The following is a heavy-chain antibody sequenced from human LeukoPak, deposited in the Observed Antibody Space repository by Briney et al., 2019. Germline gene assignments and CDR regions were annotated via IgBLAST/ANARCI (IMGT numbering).Heavy chain of an antibody. CDR1: GYSFTSYW. D-gene: IGHD6-19*01. J-gene: IGHJ4*02. V-gene: IGHV5-51*01. CDR2: IYPGDSDT. CDR3: ARDQSSGWYRPFDY. Sequence: GESLKISCKGSGYSFTSYWISWVRQMPGKGLEWMGIIYPGDSDTRYNPSFQGQVTISVDNSISTAYLQWSSLKASDSAMYYCARDQSSGWYRPFDYWGQGTPVTVSS.